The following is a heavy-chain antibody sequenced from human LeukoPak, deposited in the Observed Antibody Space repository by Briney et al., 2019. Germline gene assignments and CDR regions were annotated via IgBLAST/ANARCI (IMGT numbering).Heavy chain of an antibody. J-gene: IGHJ4*02. V-gene: IGHV4-61*02. CDR1: GGSISSGSYY. D-gene: IGHD3-10*01. CDR2: IYTSGST. Sequence: KPSETLSLTCTVSGGSISSGSYYWSWIRQPAGKGLEWIGRIYTSGSTNYNPSFKNRVTISVDTSKNQFSLKLSSVTAADTAVYYCARESYYGSGSYYNPFDYWGQGTLVTVSS. CDR3: ARESYYGSGSYYNPFDY.